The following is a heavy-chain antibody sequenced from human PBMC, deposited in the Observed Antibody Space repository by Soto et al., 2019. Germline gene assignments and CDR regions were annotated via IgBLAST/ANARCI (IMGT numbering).Heavy chain of an antibody. CDR1: DDSISSYY. CDR3: ARDLWGYCGADCYPLDV. CDR2: MYNTGST. Sequence: SETLSLTCTVSDDSISSYYWSWLRQPPGKGLEWIGYMYNTGSTIYNPSLKSRVTISVDTSKNQFSLKLNSVAAADTAVYYCARDLWGYCGADCYPLDVWGQGTTVTVS. V-gene: IGHV4-59*01. J-gene: IGHJ6*02. D-gene: IGHD2-21*02.